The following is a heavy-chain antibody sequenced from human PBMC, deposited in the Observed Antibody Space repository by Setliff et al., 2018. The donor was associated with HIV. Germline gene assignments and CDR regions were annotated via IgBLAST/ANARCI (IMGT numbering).Heavy chain of an antibody. J-gene: IGHJ2*01. CDR1: GFTFSSYA. CDR3: ARSVQFGFDL. Sequence: GGSLRLSCASSGFTFSSYAMTWVRQAPGKGLECVAVISGSGGSTYYADSVKGRFTISRDNSKNTLYLQMNSLRAEDTALYYCARSVQFGFDLWGRGTLVTVSS. CDR2: ISGSGGST. D-gene: IGHD3-10*01. V-gene: IGHV3-23*01.